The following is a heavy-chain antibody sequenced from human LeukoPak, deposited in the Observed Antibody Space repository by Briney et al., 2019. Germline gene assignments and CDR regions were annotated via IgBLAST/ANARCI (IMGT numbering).Heavy chain of an antibody. CDR3: AKSALTSCLDY. J-gene: IGHJ4*02. D-gene: IGHD2-15*01. CDR2: IYPGNSDT. V-gene: IGHV5-51*01. Sequence: GESLKISCKISGDRLTNNWIGWVRQVPGKGLEWLGLIYPGNSDTRYSTFFQGQVIFTVDTSISTAYLHWGGLKASDTAMYCCAKSALTSCLDYWGQGTLVTVSS. CDR1: GDRLTNNW.